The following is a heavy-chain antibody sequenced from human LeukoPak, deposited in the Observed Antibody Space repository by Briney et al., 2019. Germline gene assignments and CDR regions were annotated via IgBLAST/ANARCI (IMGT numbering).Heavy chain of an antibody. V-gene: IGHV4-34*01. J-gene: IGHJ5*02. CDR2: INHSGST. D-gene: IGHD5-12*01. Sequence: SETLSLTCAVYGGSFSGYYWSWIRQPPGKGLEWIGEINHSGSTNYNPSLKSRVTISVDTSKNQFSLKLSSVTAADTAVYYCARDNSGYDSDNWFDPWGQGTLVTVSS. CDR3: ARDNSGYDSDNWFDP. CDR1: GGSFSGYY.